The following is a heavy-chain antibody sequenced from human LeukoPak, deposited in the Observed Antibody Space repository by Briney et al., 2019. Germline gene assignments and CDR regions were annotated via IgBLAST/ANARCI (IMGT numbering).Heavy chain of an antibody. CDR3: ARVYYSNSYDYWYFDL. V-gene: IGHV4-38-2*02. D-gene: IGHD6-13*01. CDR2: IYHSGST. Sequence: SETLSLTCTVSGYSISSGYYWGWIRRPPGKGLEWIGSIYHSGSTNYNPSLKSRVTISVDTSKNQFSLKLSSVTAADTAVYYCARVYYSNSYDYWYFDLWGRGTLVTVSS. CDR1: GYSISSGYY. J-gene: IGHJ2*01.